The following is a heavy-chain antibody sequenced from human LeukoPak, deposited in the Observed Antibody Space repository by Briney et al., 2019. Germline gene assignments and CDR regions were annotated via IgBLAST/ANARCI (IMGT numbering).Heavy chain of an antibody. J-gene: IGHJ4*02. CDR1: GGSISSSSYY. CDR2: ISGSGGST. D-gene: IGHD2-2*01. V-gene: IGHV3-23*01. CDR3: AKDRTYCSSTSCYGAYYFDY. Sequence: ETLSLTCTVSGGSISSSSYYWGWIRQPPGKGLEWVSAISGSGGSTYYADSVKGRFTISRDNSKNTLYLQMNSLRAEDTAVYYCAKDRTYCSSTSCYGAYYFDYWGQGTLVTVSS.